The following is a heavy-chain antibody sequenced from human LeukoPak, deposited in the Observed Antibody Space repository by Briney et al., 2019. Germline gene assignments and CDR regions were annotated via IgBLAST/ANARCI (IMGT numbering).Heavy chain of an antibody. CDR2: ISWNSGSI. Sequence: GGSLRLSCAASGFTFDDYAMHWVRQAPGKGLEWVSGISWNSGSIGYADSVKGRFTISRDNAKNSLYLQMNSLRAEDTALYYCAKPGRYFDWLSSPFDYWGQGTLVTVSS. V-gene: IGHV3-9*01. D-gene: IGHD3-9*01. J-gene: IGHJ4*02. CDR1: GFTFDDYA. CDR3: AKPGRYFDWLSSPFDY.